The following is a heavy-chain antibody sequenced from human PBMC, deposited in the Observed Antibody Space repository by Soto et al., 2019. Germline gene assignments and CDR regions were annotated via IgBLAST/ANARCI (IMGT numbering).Heavy chain of an antibody. CDR1: GFTFSSYS. CDR3: ARDSRSYVMPRSGWFDP. Sequence: EVQLVESGGGLVKPGGSLRLSCAASGFTFSSYSMNWVRQAPGKGLEWVSSISSSSSYIYYADSVKGRFTISRDNAKNSLYLQMNSLRAEDTAVYYCARDSRSYVMPRSGWFDPWGQGTLVTVSS. D-gene: IGHD1-26*01. J-gene: IGHJ5*02. V-gene: IGHV3-21*01. CDR2: ISSSSSYI.